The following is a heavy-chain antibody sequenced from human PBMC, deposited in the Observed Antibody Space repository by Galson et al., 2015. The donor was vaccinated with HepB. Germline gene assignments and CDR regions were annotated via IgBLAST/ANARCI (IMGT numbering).Heavy chain of an antibody. Sequence: SLRLSCAASGFTFSSYAMRWVRQAPGKGLEWVAVISYDGSNKYYADSVKGRFTISRGNSKNTLYLQMNSLRAEDTAVYYCARDGLAYCGGDCYPGDYWGQGTLVTVSS. D-gene: IGHD2-21*01. CDR1: GFTFSSYA. CDR3: ARDGLAYCGGDCYPGDY. CDR2: ISYDGSNK. J-gene: IGHJ4*02. V-gene: IGHV3-30-3*01.